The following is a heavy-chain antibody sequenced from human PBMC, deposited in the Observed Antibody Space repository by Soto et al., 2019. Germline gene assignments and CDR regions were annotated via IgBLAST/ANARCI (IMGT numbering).Heavy chain of an antibody. V-gene: IGHV3-23*01. D-gene: IGHD2-15*01. CDR3: AKGPDIVVVVAAGLFDY. Sequence: PGGSQRLSCAASGFTFSSYAMSWVRQAPGKGLEWVSAISGSGGSTYYADSVKGRFTISRDNSKNTLYLQMNSLRAEDTAVYYCAKGPDIVVVVAAGLFDYWGQGTLVTVSS. J-gene: IGHJ4*02. CDR1: GFTFSSYA. CDR2: ISGSGGST.